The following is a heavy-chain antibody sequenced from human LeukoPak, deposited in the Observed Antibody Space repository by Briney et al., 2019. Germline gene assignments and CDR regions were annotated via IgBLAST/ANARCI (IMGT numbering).Heavy chain of an antibody. CDR2: ISNTGVT. V-gene: IGHV3-69-1*01. Sequence: GGSLRLSCAASGFILSDFTMNWVRQAQGKGLEWVSTISNTGVTHYADSVKGRFTISRDSAKNSQYLQIYSLRDEDTAVYYCARYYFGSGNYRTFDRWGQGTLVIVSS. J-gene: IGHJ4*02. CDR1: GFILSDFT. D-gene: IGHD3-10*01. CDR3: ARYYFGSGNYRTFDR.